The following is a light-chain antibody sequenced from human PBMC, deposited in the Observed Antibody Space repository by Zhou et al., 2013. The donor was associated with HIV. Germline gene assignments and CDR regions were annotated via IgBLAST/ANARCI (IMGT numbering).Light chain of an antibody. J-gene: IGKJ1*01. CDR1: LTLDNQ. Sequence: ETVLTQSPATLSLSPGEGATLSCRASLTLDNQLAWYQQKPGQVPRLLIYDTSNRATGIPARFSGSGSGTDYTLTISGLEPEDFAVYYCQQYGSSPWTFGQGTKVEIK. V-gene: IGKV3-11*01. CDR3: QQYGSSPWT. CDR2: DTS.